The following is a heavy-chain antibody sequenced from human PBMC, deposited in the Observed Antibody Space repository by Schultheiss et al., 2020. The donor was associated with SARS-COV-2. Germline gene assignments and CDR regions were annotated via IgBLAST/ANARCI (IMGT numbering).Heavy chain of an antibody. CDR1: GGSFSGYY. V-gene: IGHV4-59*12. Sequence: SQTLSLTCAVYGGSFSGYYWSWIRQPPGKGLEWIGYIYYSGSTNYNPSLKSRVTISVDTSKNQFSLKLSSVTAADTAVYYCARVDYDSSGPIDYWGQGTLVTVSS. J-gene: IGHJ4*02. CDR3: ARVDYDSSGPIDY. CDR2: IYYSGST. D-gene: IGHD3-22*01.